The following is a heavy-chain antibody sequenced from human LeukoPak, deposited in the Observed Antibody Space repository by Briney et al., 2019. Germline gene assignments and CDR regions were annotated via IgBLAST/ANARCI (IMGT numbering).Heavy chain of an antibody. CDR1: GFTLSNYW. J-gene: IGHJ4*02. Sequence: PGGSLRLSCAASGFTLSNYWMHWVRQAPGKGLEWVSLISGDGGSTYYADSVKGRFTISRDNSKNSLYLQMNSLRTEDTALYYCAKSKFRYFDYWGQGTLVTVSS. CDR3: AKSKFRYFDY. D-gene: IGHD2-21*01. V-gene: IGHV3-43*02. CDR2: ISGDGGST.